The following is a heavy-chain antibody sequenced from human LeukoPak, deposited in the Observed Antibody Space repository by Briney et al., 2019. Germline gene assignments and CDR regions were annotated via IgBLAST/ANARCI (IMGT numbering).Heavy chain of an antibody. Sequence: ASLRVSCKTSGYTFTNYGISWVRQAPGQGLEWMGWMSCYNVNTNYAQKLQGRVTMTTDTSTTTAYMEVRSQRPDHTAVYYCARDRRAQTFHFDSSGYYRGHTISRFDYWGQGTLVTVSS. CDR3: ARDRRAQTFHFDSSGYYRGHTISRFDY. CDR2: MSCYNVNT. J-gene: IGHJ4*02. V-gene: IGHV1-18*01. D-gene: IGHD3-22*01. CDR1: GYTFTNYG.